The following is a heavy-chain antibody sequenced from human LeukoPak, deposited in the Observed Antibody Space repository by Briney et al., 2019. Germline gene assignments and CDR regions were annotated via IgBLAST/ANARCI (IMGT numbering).Heavy chain of an antibody. Sequence: GESLKISCKGSGYSFTSYWIGWVRQMPGKGLEWMGIIYPGDSDTRYSPSFQGQVTISADKSISTAYLQWSSLKASDTAMYYCARQAWSYRSLTSTDVWGQGTTVTVSS. CDR1: GYSFTSYW. CDR2: IYPGDSDT. CDR3: ARQAWSYRSLTSTDV. D-gene: IGHD3-16*02. V-gene: IGHV5-51*01. J-gene: IGHJ6*02.